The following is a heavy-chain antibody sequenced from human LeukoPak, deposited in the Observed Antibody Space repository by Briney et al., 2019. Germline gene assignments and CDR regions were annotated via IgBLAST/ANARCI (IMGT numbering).Heavy chain of an antibody. Sequence: GGSLRLSCAASEFTFSSYGMSWVRQAPGKGLEWVSSISGSGGSTQYADSVQGRFAISRDNSKNTLCLQMNSLRVEDTAVYFCARDPNGDYIGTFDMWDRGTMVTVSS. D-gene: IGHD4-17*01. CDR2: ISGSGGST. CDR3: ARDPNGDYIGTFDM. CDR1: EFTFSSYG. J-gene: IGHJ3*02. V-gene: IGHV3-23*01.